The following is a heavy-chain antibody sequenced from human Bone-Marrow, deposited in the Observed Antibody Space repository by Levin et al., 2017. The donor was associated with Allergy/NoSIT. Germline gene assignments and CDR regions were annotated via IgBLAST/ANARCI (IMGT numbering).Heavy chain of an antibody. CDR1: GFSFSSAW. V-gene: IGHV3-15*07. Sequence: SCVASGFSFSSAWMNWVRRAPGKGLEWVGRIKSETGGGTTDYAAPVKGRFTISRDDSKDTLYLQMNSLKTEDTAVYYCTTARDALDMWGQGTMVTVSS. CDR2: IKSETGGGTT. CDR3: TTARDALDM. J-gene: IGHJ3*02.